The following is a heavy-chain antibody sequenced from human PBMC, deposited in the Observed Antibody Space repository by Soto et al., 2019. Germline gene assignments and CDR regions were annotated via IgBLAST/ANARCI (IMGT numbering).Heavy chain of an antibody. V-gene: IGHV3-30-3*01. J-gene: IGHJ6*02. CDR1: GFTFSSYA. CDR2: ISYDGSNK. CDR3: ASSYCSGGSCYSPFWYYGMDV. Sequence: QVQLVESGGGVVQPGRSLRLSCAASGFTFSSYAMHWVRQAPGKGLEWVAVISYDGSNKYYADSVKGRFTISRDNSKNRLYLQMNSLRAEDTAVYYCASSYCSGGSCYSPFWYYGMDVWGQGTTVTVSS. D-gene: IGHD2-15*01.